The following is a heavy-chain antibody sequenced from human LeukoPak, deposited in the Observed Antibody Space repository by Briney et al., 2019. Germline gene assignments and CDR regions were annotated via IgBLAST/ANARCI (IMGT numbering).Heavy chain of an antibody. CDR2: ISWNSGSI. CDR3: ARENEWLRSYYFDY. V-gene: IGHV3-9*01. J-gene: IGHJ4*02. D-gene: IGHD5-12*01. Sequence: GGSLRLSCGASGFTFDDYAMHWVRQAPGKGLEWVSGISWNSGSIGYADSVKGRFTISRDNAKNSLYLQMNSLRAEDTALYYCARENEWLRSYYFDYWGQGTLVTVSS. CDR1: GFTFDDYA.